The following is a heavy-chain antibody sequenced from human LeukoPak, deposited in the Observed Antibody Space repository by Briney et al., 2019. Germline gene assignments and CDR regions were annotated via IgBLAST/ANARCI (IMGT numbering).Heavy chain of an antibody. J-gene: IGHJ4*02. CDR2: IWYDGSNK. V-gene: IGHV3-33*01. Sequence: PGRSLRLSCAASGFTFSSYGMHWVRQAPGKGLEWVAVIWYDGSNKYYADSVKGRFTISRDNSKNTLYLQMNSLRAEDTAVYYCARGGGYSYEGLDYWGQGTLVTVSS. D-gene: IGHD5-24*01. CDR3: ARGGGYSYEGLDY. CDR1: GFTFSSYG.